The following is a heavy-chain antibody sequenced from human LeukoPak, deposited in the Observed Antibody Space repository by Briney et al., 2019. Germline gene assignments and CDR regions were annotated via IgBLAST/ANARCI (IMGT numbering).Heavy chain of an antibody. J-gene: IGHJ6*02. CDR3: ARGGYGMDV. CDR1: GGSISSYY. CDR2: ISYSGST. Sequence: SETLSLTCTVSGGSISSYYWSWIRQPPGKGLEWIGYISYSGSTNCNPSLKSRVTISVDTSKNQFSLKLSSVTAADTAVYYCARGGYGMDVWGQGTTVTVSS. V-gene: IGHV4-59*12.